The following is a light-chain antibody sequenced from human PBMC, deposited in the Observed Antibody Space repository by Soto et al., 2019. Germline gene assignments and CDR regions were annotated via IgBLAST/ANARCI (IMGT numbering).Light chain of an antibody. CDR3: QQSYSSPPWT. J-gene: IGKJ1*01. CDR1: QSISSY. Sequence: DIQMTQSPSSLSASVGDRVTITCRASQSISSYLNWYQQKPGKAPKLLIYAASSLQSGVPSRFRGSGSGTDFTLTISSLQPEDFATFYCQQSYSSPPWTFGQGTKVESK. V-gene: IGKV1-39*01. CDR2: AAS.